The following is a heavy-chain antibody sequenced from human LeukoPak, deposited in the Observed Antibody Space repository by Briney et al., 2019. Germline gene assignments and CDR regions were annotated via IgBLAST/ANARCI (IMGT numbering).Heavy chain of an antibody. CDR3: AKANNGYFDC. Sequence: GSLRLSCAASGFTFSNYGMNWVRQAPGKGLEWVAIISFDGSNKYYADSVKGRFTISRDNSKNTLYLQMNSLRAEDTAIYYCAKANNGYFDCWGQGTLVTVSS. CDR1: GFTFSNYG. D-gene: IGHD2-8*01. CDR2: ISFDGSNK. V-gene: IGHV3-30*18. J-gene: IGHJ4*02.